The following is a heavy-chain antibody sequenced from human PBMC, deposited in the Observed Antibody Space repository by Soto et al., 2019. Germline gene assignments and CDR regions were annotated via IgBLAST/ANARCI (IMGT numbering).Heavy chain of an antibody. CDR3: ARAHRLLWFGELPLDY. CDR1: GGSFSGYY. CDR2: INHSGST. Sequence: QVQLQQWGAGLLKPSETLSLTCAVYGGSFSGYYWSWIRQPPGKGLEWIGEINHSGSTNYNPSLKSRVTISVDTSKNQFSLKLSSVTAADTAVYYCARAHRLLWFGELPLDYWGQGTLVTVSS. D-gene: IGHD3-10*01. V-gene: IGHV4-34*01. J-gene: IGHJ4*02.